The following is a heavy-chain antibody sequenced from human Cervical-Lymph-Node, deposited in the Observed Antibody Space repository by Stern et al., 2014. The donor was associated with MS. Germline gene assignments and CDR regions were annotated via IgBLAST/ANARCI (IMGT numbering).Heavy chain of an antibody. CDR2: IYWDDDK. CDR3: ARLGTGVAF. D-gene: IGHD7-27*01. Sequence: QITLKESGPTLVKPTQTLTLTCTFSGFSLSTSGVGGGWIRQPPGKALEWLALIYWDDDKTYRPSLKSRLTIPQDTSKNQVVLKMTNVDPVDTGTYYCARLGTGVAFWGQGTLVTVSS. CDR1: GFSLSTSGVG. J-gene: IGHJ4*02. V-gene: IGHV2-5*02.